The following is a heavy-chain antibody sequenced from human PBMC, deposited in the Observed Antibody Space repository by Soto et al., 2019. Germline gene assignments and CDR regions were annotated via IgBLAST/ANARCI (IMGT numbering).Heavy chain of an antibody. D-gene: IGHD4-17*01. CDR2: ISYDGSNK. CDR3: ARTRGDYNFPRDY. J-gene: IGHJ4*02. Sequence: QVQLVESGGGVVQPGRSLRLSCAASGFTFSSYAMHWVRQAPGKGLEWVAVISYDGSNKYYADSVKGRFTISRDNSKNTLYLPMNSLRAEDTAVYYCARTRGDYNFPRDYWGPGTLVTVSS. V-gene: IGHV3-30-3*01. CDR1: GFTFSSYA.